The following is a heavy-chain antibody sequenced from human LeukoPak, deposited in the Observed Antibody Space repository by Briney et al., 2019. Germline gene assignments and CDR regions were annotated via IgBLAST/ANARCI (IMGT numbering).Heavy chain of an antibody. Sequence: GGSLRLSCAASGFTFTTYWMSWVRQAPGKGLEWVANIKQDGSEKYYVDSVKGRFTISRDNVKNSLYLQMNSLRAEDTAVYYCASPAYGDYALFDYWGQGTLVTVSS. D-gene: IGHD4-17*01. CDR3: ASPAYGDYALFDY. J-gene: IGHJ4*02. V-gene: IGHV3-7*01. CDR2: IKQDGSEK. CDR1: GFTFTTYW.